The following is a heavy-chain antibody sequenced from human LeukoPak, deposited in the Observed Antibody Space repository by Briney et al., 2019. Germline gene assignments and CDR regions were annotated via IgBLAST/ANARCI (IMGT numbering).Heavy chain of an antibody. J-gene: IGHJ4*02. CDR2: ISGGGGST. D-gene: IGHD3-9*01. CDR1: GFTFSSYA. Sequence: GGSPRLSCAASGFTFSSYAMSWVRQSPGKGLEWVSAISGGGGSTYYAYYTDSVKGRFTISRDNSKNTLYLQMNSLRAEDTAVYFRVKFNDILTGYFDYWGQGTLVTVSS. CDR3: VKFNDILTGYFDY. V-gene: IGHV3-23*01.